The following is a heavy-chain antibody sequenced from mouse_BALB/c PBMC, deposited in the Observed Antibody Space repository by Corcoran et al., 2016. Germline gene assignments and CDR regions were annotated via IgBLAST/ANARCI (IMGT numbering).Heavy chain of an antibody. CDR2: INTYTGEP. V-gene: IGHV9-3-1*01. Sequence: QIQLVQSGPELKKTGETVKISCKACGYTFTNYGMNWVKQAPGKGLKWMGGINTYTGEPTYADDFKGRFAFSLETSASTPYLQINNLKNEDTATYFCARYYRSSYWYFYVWGAGTTVTVSS. CDR1: GYTFTNYG. D-gene: IGHD1-1*01. CDR3: ARYYRSSYWYFYV. J-gene: IGHJ1*01.